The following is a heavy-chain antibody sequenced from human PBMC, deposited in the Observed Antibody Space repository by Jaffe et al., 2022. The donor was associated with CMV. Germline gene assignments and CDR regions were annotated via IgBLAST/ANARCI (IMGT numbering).Heavy chain of an antibody. D-gene: IGHD2-15*01. CDR1: GFTVSSNY. CDR3: ARASDCSGGSCYGKGYYYYGMDV. CDR2: IYSGGST. V-gene: IGHV3-53*01. Sequence: EVQLVESGGGLIQPGGSLRLSCAASGFTVSSNYMSWVRQAPGKGLEWVSVIYSGGSTYYADSVKGRFTISRDNSKNTLYLQMNSLRAEDTAVYYCARASDCSGGSCYGKGYYYYGMDVWGQGTTVTVSS. J-gene: IGHJ6*02.